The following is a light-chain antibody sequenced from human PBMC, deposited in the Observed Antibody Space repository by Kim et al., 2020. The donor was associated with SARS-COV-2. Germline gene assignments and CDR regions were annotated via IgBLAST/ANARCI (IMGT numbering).Light chain of an antibody. Sequence: QSVLTQPPSASGTPGQRVPISCSGSRSNIGSNYVYWYQHLPGTAPKLLIYRNNQRPSGVPDRFSGSKSGTSASLAISGLRSEDEADYYCAAWDDSLSGVVFGGGTQLTVL. V-gene: IGLV1-47*01. CDR3: AAWDDSLSGVV. J-gene: IGLJ2*01. CDR1: RSNIGSNY. CDR2: RNN.